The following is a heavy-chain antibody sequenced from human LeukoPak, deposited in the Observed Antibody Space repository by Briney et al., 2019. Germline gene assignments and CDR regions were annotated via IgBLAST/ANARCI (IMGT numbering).Heavy chain of an antibody. J-gene: IGHJ4*02. CDR3: AKSPLGVGATPYYFDY. D-gene: IGHD1-26*01. V-gene: IGHV3-23*01. CDR1: GFTFSSYG. Sequence: GGSLRLSCAASGFTFSSYGMSWVRQAPGKGLEWVSAISGSGGSTYYADSVKGRFTISRDNSKNTLYLQMNSLRAEDTAVYYCAKSPLGVGATPYYFDYWGQGTLVTVSS. CDR2: ISGSGGST.